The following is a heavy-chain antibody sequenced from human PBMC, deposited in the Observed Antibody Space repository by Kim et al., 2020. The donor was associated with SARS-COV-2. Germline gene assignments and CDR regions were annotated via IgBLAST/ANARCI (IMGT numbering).Heavy chain of an antibody. Sequence: NYAQKVQGRVTMTEDTSTDTAYMELSSLRSEDTAVYYCATAYALTVEPPAYWGQGTLVTVSS. J-gene: IGHJ4*02. V-gene: IGHV1-24*01. CDR3: ATAYALTVEPPAY. D-gene: IGHD6-19*01.